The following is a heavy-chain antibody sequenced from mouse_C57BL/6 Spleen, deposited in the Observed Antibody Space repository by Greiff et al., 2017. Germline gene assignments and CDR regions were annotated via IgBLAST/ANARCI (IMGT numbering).Heavy chain of an antibody. CDR1: GYTFTDYE. Sequence: QVQLKQSGAELVRPGASVTLSCKASGYTFTDYEMHWVKQTPVHGLEWIGAIDPETGGTAYNQKFKGKAILTADKSSSTAYLELRSLTSEDSAVYYCSRGGIYDYDRGFDYWGQGTTLTVSS. D-gene: IGHD2-4*01. J-gene: IGHJ2*01. CDR3: SRGGIYDYDRGFDY. V-gene: IGHV1-15*01. CDR2: IDPETGGT.